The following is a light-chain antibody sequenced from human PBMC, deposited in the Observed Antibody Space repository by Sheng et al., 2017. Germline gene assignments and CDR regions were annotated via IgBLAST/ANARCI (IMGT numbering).Light chain of an antibody. Sequence: DIQLTQSPSFLSASVGDRVTITCRASQGINNYLAWYQQKPGKAPNLLIYAASTLQSGVPSRFSGSGSGTEFTLTISSLQPEDFATYYCQQLNSYLYTFGQGTKLEIK. CDR2: AAS. J-gene: IGKJ2*01. V-gene: IGKV1-9*01. CDR1: QGINNY. CDR3: QQLNSYLYT.